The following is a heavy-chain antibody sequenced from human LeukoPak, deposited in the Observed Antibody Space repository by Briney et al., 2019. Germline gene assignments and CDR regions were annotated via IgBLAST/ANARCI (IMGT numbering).Heavy chain of an antibody. V-gene: IGHV3-30*03. CDR1: GFTFSSYG. D-gene: IGHD3-3*01. J-gene: IGHJ4*02. Sequence: GRSLRLSCAASGFTFSSYGMHWVRQAPGKGLEWVAVISYDGSNKYYADSVKGRFTISRDNSKNTLYLQMNSLKTEDTAVYYCTTILFGVVSTSNYWGQGTLVTVSS. CDR2: ISYDGSNK. CDR3: TTILFGVVSTSNY.